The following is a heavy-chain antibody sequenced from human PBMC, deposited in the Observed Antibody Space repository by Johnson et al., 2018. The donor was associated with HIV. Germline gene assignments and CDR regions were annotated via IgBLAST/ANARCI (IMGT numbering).Heavy chain of an antibody. CDR1: GFTFISYA. D-gene: IGHD6-13*01. J-gene: IGHJ3*02. V-gene: IGHV3-30*04. Sequence: QVQLVESGGGVVQPGRSLRLSCAASGFTFISYAMHWVRQAPGKGLEWVAVISYDGSNKYYRDSVKGRFTISRDNSKNTLYLQMNSLRAEDTAVYYCAKDLPPNSSWYVAPDAFDIWGQGTMVTVSS. CDR3: AKDLPPNSSWYVAPDAFDI. CDR2: ISYDGSNK.